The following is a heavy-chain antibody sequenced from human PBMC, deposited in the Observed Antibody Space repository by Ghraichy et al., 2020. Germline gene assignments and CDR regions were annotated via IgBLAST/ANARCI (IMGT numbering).Heavy chain of an antibody. CDR2: VSGSDPGT. J-gene: IGHJ3*02. CDR1: GFTFSTYA. Sequence: GGSLRLSCSASGFTFSTYAMSWVRQVPEKGLEWVAAVSGSDPGTYHADSVKGRFTISRDNSKKTLYLQMNSLTAEDTAVYYCAKGTLGHCSGAICYPFDIWGQGIKVVVSS. CDR3: AKGTLGHCSGAICYPFDI. V-gene: IGHV3-23*01. D-gene: IGHD2-2*01.